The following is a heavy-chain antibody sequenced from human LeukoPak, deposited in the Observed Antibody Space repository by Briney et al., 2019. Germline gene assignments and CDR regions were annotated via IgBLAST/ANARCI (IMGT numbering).Heavy chain of an antibody. CDR2: IRSKAYGGTT. D-gene: IGHD1-26*01. V-gene: IGHV3-49*03. CDR3: AREGFNPPIVGATVFFDY. Sequence: PGGSLRLSCTASGFTFGDYAMSWFRQAPGKGLEWVGFIRSKAYGGTTEYAASVKGRFTISRDDSKSIAYLQMNSLKTEDTVVYYCAREGFNPPIVGATVFFDYWGQGTLVTVSS. CDR1: GFTFGDYA. J-gene: IGHJ4*02.